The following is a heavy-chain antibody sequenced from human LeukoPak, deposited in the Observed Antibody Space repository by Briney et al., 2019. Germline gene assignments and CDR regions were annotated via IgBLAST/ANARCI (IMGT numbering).Heavy chain of an antibody. CDR3: ARDRRETYCSGDCYSGSIDY. J-gene: IGHJ4*02. CDR2: INSDGSST. D-gene: IGHD2-21*02. V-gene: IGHV3-74*01. CDR1: GFTFTNYYW. Sequence: TGGSLRLSCAASGFTFTNYYWMHWVRQAPGKGLVWVSRINSDGSSTSYADSVKGRFTISRDNAKNTVYLQMSSLRVEDTAVYYCARDRRETYCSGDCYSGSIDYWGQGTLVTVSS.